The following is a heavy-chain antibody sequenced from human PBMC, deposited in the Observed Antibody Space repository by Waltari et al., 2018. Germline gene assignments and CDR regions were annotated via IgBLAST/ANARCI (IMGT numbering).Heavy chain of an antibody. V-gene: IGHV3-20*04. J-gene: IGHJ4*02. CDR1: GFTFNGYV. Sequence: EVQLVESGGGMLRPGGSLRLSWAALGFTFNGYVMSWVRQVPGKGLEWVSGINWSGARTSYADSVMGRFTVSRDNAMNSLYLEMSSLRAEDTALYYCVREVFGSGWRESYFLDYWGQGTVVTVSS. D-gene: IGHD6-19*01. CDR2: INWSGART. CDR3: VREVFGSGWRESYFLDY.